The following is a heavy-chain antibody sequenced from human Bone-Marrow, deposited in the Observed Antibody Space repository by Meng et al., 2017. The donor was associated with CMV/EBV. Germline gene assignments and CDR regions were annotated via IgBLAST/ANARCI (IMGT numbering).Heavy chain of an antibody. CDR2: INHSGST. D-gene: IGHD2-2*02. CDR1: GGSFSGYD. J-gene: IGHJ6*02. Sequence: SETLSLTCAVYGGSFSGYDWSWIRQPPGKGLEWVGQINHSGSTNYNPSLKSRVTISVDTSKNQFSLKLSAVTAADTAVYYCARDIWEDQLLYTRWYDYGMDDWGQGTTVTVSS. V-gene: IGHV4-34*01. CDR3: ARDIWEDQLLYTRWYDYGMDD.